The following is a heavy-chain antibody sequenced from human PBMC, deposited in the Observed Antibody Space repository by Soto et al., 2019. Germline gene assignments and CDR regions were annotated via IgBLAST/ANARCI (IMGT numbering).Heavy chain of an antibody. CDR1: GDSVSSNSAA. D-gene: IGHD3-22*01. Sequence: SRTLSLTCAISGDSVSSNSAAWNWTRQSPSRGLEWLGRTYYRCKWYNNYAVSVKSRITINPDTSKNQFSLQLNSVTPEDTAVYYCARGRRSGYYYDSSGYLYYYYGMDVWGQGTTVTVSS. CDR2: TYYRCKWYN. J-gene: IGHJ6*02. CDR3: ARGRRSGYYYDSSGYLYYYYGMDV. V-gene: IGHV6-1*01.